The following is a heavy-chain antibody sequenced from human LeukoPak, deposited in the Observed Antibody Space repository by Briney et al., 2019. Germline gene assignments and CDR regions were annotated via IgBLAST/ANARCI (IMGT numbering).Heavy chain of an antibody. J-gene: IGHJ4*02. D-gene: IGHD3-22*01. Sequence: ASVKVSCKASGYTFINYYMHWVRQAPGQGLEWMGIVNPNDGSTSYAQKFQGRVTMTRETSTSTVYMELNSLRSEDTAVYYCARDSPYDRDRYYFDYWGQGTLVTVSS. V-gene: IGHV1-46*01. CDR1: GYTFINYY. CDR2: VNPNDGST. CDR3: ARDSPYDRDRYYFDY.